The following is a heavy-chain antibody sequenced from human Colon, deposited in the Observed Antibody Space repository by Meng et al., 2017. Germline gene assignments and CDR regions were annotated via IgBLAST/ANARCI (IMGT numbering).Heavy chain of an antibody. CDR3: ARARGGIVAEFFDY. CDR1: GGFINSCGNY. J-gene: IGHJ4*02. V-gene: IGHV4-31*01. CDR2: IYKTGDY. D-gene: IGHD1-26*01. Sequence: GQLPDSGPGLVTPSQTLSLTCTVSGGFINSCGNYWRWVRQHPGKGLEWMGYIYKTGDYYYNPSLKSQVTISIDTSKNKFSLNLTSVTAAHTAVYYCARARGGIVAEFFDYWGQGILVTVSS.